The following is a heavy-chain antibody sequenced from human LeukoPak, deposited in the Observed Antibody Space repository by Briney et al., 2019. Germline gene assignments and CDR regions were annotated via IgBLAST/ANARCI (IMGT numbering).Heavy chain of an antibody. D-gene: IGHD5-18*01. CDR3: ARSVVGYYYFDS. J-gene: IGHJ4*02. CDR2: IWNDGSNK. Sequence: GGSQRLSCAASGFTLSTYDIHWVRQAPGKGLEWVAVIWNDGSNKYYGDSVKGRFTISRDNSKNTLYLQMNSLRAEDTAIYYCARSVVGYYYFDSWGQGNLGSVSS. V-gene: IGHV3-33*01. CDR1: GFTLSTYD.